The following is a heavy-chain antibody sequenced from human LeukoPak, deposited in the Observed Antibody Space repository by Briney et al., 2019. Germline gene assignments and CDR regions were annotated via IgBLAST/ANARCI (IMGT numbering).Heavy chain of an antibody. V-gene: IGHV3-7*03. J-gene: IGHJ4*02. Sequence: GGSLRLSCAASGFTFGNFWMTWVRQAPGKGLEWVANIKHDGSEKYYVDSVKGRFTISRDNAKNSLYLEMNSLRAEDTALYYCAATYSGNWEFDYWGQGTLVTVSS. D-gene: IGHD1-26*01. CDR1: GFTFGNFW. CDR3: AATYSGNWEFDY. CDR2: IKHDGSEK.